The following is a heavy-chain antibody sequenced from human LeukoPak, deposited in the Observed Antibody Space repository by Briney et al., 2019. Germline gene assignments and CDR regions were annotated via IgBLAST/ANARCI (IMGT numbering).Heavy chain of an antibody. V-gene: IGHV3-9*01. D-gene: IGHD6-19*01. CDR3: AKDSIAVAGTPSYFDY. J-gene: IGHJ4*02. CDR1: GFTFNDYA. Sequence: GRSLRLSCAASGFTFNDYAMHWVRRAPGKGLEWVSGISWNSGRIDYADSVKGRFTISRDNAKNSLYLQMNSLGAEDTALYYCAKDSIAVAGTPSYFDYRGQGTLVTVSS. CDR2: ISWNSGRI.